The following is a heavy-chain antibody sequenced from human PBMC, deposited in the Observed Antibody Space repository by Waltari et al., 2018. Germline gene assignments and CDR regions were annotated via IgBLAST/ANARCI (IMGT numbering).Heavy chain of an antibody. D-gene: IGHD4-17*01. CDR1: GFTFSSYA. Sequence: EVQLLESGGGLVQPGGSLRLSCAASGFTFSSYAMSWVRQAPGKGLEWVSAIRGSGGSTYYADSVKGRFTISRDNSKNSLYLQMNSLRAEDTAVYYCARDEEGDYRAYWGQGTLVTVSS. CDR3: ARDEEGDYRAY. J-gene: IGHJ4*02. V-gene: IGHV3-23*01. CDR2: IRGSGGST.